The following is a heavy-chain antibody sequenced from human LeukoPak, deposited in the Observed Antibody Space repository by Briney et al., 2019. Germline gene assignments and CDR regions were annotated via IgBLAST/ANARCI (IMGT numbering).Heavy chain of an antibody. CDR3: ARLYGDYDWFDP. CDR2: INHSGST. J-gene: IGHJ5*02. D-gene: IGHD4-17*01. V-gene: IGHV4-34*01. Sequence: SETLSLTCAVYGGSFSGYYWSWIRQPPGKGLEWIGEINHSGSTNYNPSLKSRVTISVDTSKNQFSLKLSSVTAADTAVYYCARLYGDYDWFDPWGQGTLVTVSS. CDR1: GGSFSGYY.